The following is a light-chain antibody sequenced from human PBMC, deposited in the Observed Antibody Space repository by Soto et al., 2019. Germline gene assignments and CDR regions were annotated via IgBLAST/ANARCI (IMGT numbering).Light chain of an antibody. J-gene: IGKJ1*01. Sequence: EIVMTQSPATLSVSPGERATLSCRASQSVSSNLAWYQQKPGQAPRLLIYGASTRATGIPARFSGSGSGTEFTLTISSLQSEDFAVYYCPQYNNWLRTFGQGSKLDIK. V-gene: IGKV3-15*01. CDR3: PQYNNWLRT. CDR2: GAS. CDR1: QSVSSN.